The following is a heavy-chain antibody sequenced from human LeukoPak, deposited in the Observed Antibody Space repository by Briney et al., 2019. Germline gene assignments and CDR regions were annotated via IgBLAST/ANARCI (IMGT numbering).Heavy chain of an antibody. CDR3: ARAHGGWYLYFDY. D-gene: IGHD6-19*01. V-gene: IGHV4-59*01. CDR1: GGSISSYY. Sequence: SETLSLTCTVSGGSISSYYLSWIRQPPGKGLEWIGYIYYSGSTNYNPPRKSRVTISVDTPKNQCSLKLSSVTAADTAVYYCARAHGGWYLYFDYWGQGTLVTVSS. CDR2: IYYSGST. J-gene: IGHJ4*02.